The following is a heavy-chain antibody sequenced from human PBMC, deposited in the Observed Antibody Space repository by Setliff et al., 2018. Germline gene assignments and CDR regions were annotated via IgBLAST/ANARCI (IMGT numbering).Heavy chain of an antibody. D-gene: IGHD2-8*02. J-gene: IGHJ4*02. CDR2: IYHSGNT. V-gene: IGHV4-39*07. Sequence: SETLSLTCTVSGGSISSSSYYWGWIRQPPGKGLEWIGSIYHSGNTYYNPSLKSRVTISVDTSKNQFSLKLSSVTAADTALYYCTVYNTGSSKDHYWGQGTPVTVSS. CDR3: TVYNTGSSKDHY. CDR1: GGSISSSSYY.